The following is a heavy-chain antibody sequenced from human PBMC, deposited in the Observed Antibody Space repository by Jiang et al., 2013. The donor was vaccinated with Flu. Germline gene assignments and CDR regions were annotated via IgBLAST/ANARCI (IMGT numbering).Heavy chain of an antibody. CDR3: ARDPPTGYYYYGMDV. CDR2: ISYDGSNK. J-gene: IGHJ6*02. V-gene: IGHV3-30-3*01. CDR1: GFTFSSYA. D-gene: IGHD4-17*01. Sequence: QLVESGGGVVQPGRSLRLSCAASGFTFSSYAMHWVRQAPGKGLEWVAVISYDGSNKYYADSVKGRFTISRDNSKNTLYLQMNSLRAEDTAVYYCARDPPTGYYYYGMDVWGQGTTVTVSS.